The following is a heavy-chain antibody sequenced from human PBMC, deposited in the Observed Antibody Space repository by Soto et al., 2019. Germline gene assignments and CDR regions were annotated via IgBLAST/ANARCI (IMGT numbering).Heavy chain of an antibody. V-gene: IGHV4-30-4*02. CDR1: GGSISSGDYY. D-gene: IGHD3-10*01. J-gene: IGHJ4*02. CDR2: IYYSGST. CDR3: ARFLAIMVRGVINHAFDY. Sequence: PSETLSLTCTVSGGSISSGDYYWSWIRQPPGKGLEWIGYIYYSGSTYYNPSLKSRVTISVDTSKNQFSLKLSSVTAADTAVYYCARFLAIMVRGVINHAFDYWGQGTLVTVSS.